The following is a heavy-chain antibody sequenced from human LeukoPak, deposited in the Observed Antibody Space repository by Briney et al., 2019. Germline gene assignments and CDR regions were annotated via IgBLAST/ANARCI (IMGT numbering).Heavy chain of an antibody. CDR1: GYSISSGYY. V-gene: IGHV4-38-2*01. CDR2: IYHSGST. J-gene: IGHJ4*02. CDR3: ARHGVAGTPYYFDY. D-gene: IGHD6-19*01. Sequence: PSETLSLTCAVSGYSISSGYYWGGIRPPPGKGLEWIGIIYHSGSTYYNPSLKSRVTISVDTSKNQFSLKLSSVTAADTAVYYCARHGVAGTPYYFDYWGQGTLVTVSS.